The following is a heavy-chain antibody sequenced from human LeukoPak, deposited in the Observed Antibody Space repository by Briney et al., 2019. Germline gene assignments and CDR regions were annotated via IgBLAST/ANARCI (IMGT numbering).Heavy chain of an antibody. CDR3: ARTEFRWFDP. CDR2: IYYSGST. Sequence: MSSETLSLTCTVSGGSISSYYWSWIRQPPGKGLEWIGYIYYSGSTNYNPSLKSRVTISVDTSKNQFSLKLSSVTAADTAVYYCARTEFRWFDPWGQGHLVTVSS. V-gene: IGHV4-59*01. D-gene: IGHD3-10*01. J-gene: IGHJ5*02. CDR1: GGSISSYY.